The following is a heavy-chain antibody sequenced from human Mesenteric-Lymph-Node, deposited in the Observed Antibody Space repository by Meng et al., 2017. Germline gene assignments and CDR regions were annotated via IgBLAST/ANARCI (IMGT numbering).Heavy chain of an antibody. CDR1: GYTFTDFG. J-gene: IGHJ4*02. CDR2: ISAYNGNR. D-gene: IGHD6-19*01. CDR3: TRDLGGVPGSFFDF. Sequence: QVQLVQSGPEVKKPGASLKVSCKASGYTFTDFGISWVRQAPGQGLEWMGWISAYNGNRDYAQKFQGRVTMTIDTSTSTTYLELRNLGSDDTAVFYCTRDLGGVPGSFFDFWGQGTLVTVSS. V-gene: IGHV1-18*01.